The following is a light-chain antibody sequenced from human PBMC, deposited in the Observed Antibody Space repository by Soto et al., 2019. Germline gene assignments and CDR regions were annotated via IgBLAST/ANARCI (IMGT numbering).Light chain of an antibody. J-gene: IGLJ1*01. CDR3: SSYSSSITYV. CDR2: DVT. CDR1: SSDVGGYNY. V-gene: IGLV2-14*01. Sequence: QSALTQPASVSASPGQSITISCIGTSSDVGGYNYVSWYQQHPGKAPKLTIYDVTNRPSGVSNRFSGSKSGNTASLTISGLQSEDEADYYCSSYSSSITYVFGTGTKVTVL.